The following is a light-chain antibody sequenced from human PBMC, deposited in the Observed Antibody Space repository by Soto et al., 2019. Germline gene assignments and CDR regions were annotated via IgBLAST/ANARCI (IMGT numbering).Light chain of an antibody. V-gene: IGKV3-15*01. CDR3: QQYNKWPLFT. J-gene: IGKJ3*01. CDR1: QSVSSN. Sequence: EIVMTQSPATLSVSPGERATLSCRASQSVSSNLAWYQQRPGQAPRLLIYGASTRATGIPARFSGSGSGTEFTLTISSLQSEDFAVSYCQQYNKWPLFTFGPGTRVDIK. CDR2: GAS.